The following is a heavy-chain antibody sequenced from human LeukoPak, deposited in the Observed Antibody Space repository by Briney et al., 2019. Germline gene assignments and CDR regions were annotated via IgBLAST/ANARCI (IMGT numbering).Heavy chain of an antibody. CDR3: ARRRDGPYSQMT. J-gene: IGHJ4*02. Sequence: PGGSLRLSCAASGFTFSSYWMHWVRQAPGKGLVWVSCIKSDGSSISYADSVKGRFTISRDSAKNTLFLQMNSLRAKDTAVYYCARRRDGPYSQMTWGRGALVTVSS. CDR2: IKSDGSSI. CDR1: GFTFSSYW. D-gene: IGHD3-16*01. V-gene: IGHV3-74*01.